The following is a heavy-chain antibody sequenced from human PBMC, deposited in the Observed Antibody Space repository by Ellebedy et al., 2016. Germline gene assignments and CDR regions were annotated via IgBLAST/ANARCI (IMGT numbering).Heavy chain of an antibody. Sequence: GGSLRLSCAASGFSFSGYTMSWVRQAPGKGLEWVASITTSGGGTDYAVSVRGRFTIFRDNSKNTISLQMDGLSAEDTAIYFCARDWGPGYFDSSGYLRPSFFDYWGPGKVVTVSS. CDR1: GFSFSGYT. V-gene: IGHV3-23*01. CDR2: ITTSGGGT. D-gene: IGHD3-22*01. J-gene: IGHJ4*02. CDR3: ARDWGPGYFDSSGYLRPSFFDY.